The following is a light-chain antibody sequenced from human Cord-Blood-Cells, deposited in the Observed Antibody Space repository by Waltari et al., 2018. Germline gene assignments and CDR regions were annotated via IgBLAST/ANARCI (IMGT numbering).Light chain of an antibody. CDR3: CSYAGSYTWV. CDR1: SSDVGGYNY. CDR2: AGS. Sequence: QSALTQPPSVSWSPGQSVTISCTGPSSDVGGYNYVAWYQQPPGKAPKLMIYAGSKRPSGVPDRFSGSKSGNTASLTISGLQAEDEADYYCCSYAGSYTWVFGGGTKLTVL. V-gene: IGLV2-11*01. J-gene: IGLJ3*02.